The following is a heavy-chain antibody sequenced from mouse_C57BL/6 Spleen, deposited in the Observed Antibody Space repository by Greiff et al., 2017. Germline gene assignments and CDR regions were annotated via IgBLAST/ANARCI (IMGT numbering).Heavy chain of an antibody. V-gene: IGHV5-4*01. Sequence: EVQVVESGGGLVKPGGSLKLSCAASGFTFSSYAMSWVRQTPDKRLEWVATISDGGSYTYYPDNVKGRFTISRDNAKNNLYLQMSHLKSEDTAMYYCESEDHCGSSYYFDYWGQGTTLTVSS. CDR1: GFTFSSYA. D-gene: IGHD1-1*01. J-gene: IGHJ2*01. CDR2: ISDGGSYT. CDR3: ESEDHCGSSYYFDY.